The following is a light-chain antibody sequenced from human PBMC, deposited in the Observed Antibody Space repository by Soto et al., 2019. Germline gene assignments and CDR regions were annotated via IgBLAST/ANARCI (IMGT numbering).Light chain of an antibody. CDR3: QQRGNWPIT. CDR1: QSVSSY. CDR2: DAS. J-gene: IGKJ5*01. V-gene: IGKV3-11*01. Sequence: EIVLPHSTATLSLSPAERATLSCRASQSVSSYLAWYQQKPGQAPRLLIYDASNRATGIPARFSGSGSGTDFTLTISSLEPEDFAVYYCQQRGNWPITFGQGTRMEIK.